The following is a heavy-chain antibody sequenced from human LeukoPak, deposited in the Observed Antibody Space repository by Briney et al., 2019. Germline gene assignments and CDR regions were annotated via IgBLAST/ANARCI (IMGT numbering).Heavy chain of an antibody. CDR2: ISSSGSTI. Sequence: PGGSLRLSCAASGFTFSSYEMNWVRQAPGKGLEWVSYISSSGSTIYYADSVKGRFTISRDNAKNSLYLQMNSLRTEDTAMYYCTRPANYIDYDFDYWGQGTLVTVSS. CDR3: TRPANYIDYDFDY. J-gene: IGHJ4*02. D-gene: IGHD4-11*01. V-gene: IGHV3-48*03. CDR1: GFTFSSYE.